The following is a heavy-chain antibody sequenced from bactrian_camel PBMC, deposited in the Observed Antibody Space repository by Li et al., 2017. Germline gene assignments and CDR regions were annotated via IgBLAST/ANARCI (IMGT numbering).Heavy chain of an antibody. CDR3: AAEIVPVCPDPSHHDEFGY. Sequence: VESGGASVPAGGSLKLSCAVSGYIRPNCRMAWHRQAPGKNREVVSIISGDGTTTYADSVKGRFTVSQDNAKTTLYLQMSSLETEDAAVYYCAAEIVPVCPDPSHHDEFGYWGQGTQVTVS. D-gene: IGHD2*01. CDR2: ISGDGTT. V-gene: IGHV3S53*01. CDR1: GYIRPNCR. J-gene: IGHJ6*01.